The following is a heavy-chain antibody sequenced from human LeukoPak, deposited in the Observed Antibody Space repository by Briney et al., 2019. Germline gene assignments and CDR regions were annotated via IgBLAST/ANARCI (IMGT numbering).Heavy chain of an antibody. Sequence: ASVKVSCKASGYTFTSYDINWVRQAPGQRFEWMGWINAANGHTKYSHKFQDRITITSDTSATTAYMELSNLRSEDMALYYCARGRGPPNTNRDFYYYYYMDVWGTGTTVTVSS. CDR2: INAANGHT. CDR3: ARGRGPPNTNRDFYYYYYMDV. CDR1: GYTFTSYD. V-gene: IGHV1-3*03. D-gene: IGHD3-10*01. J-gene: IGHJ6*03.